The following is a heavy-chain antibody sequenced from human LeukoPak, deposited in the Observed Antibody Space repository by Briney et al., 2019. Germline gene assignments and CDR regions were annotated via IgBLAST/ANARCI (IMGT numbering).Heavy chain of an antibody. Sequence: ASVKVSCKASGYTFTGYYMHWVRQAPGQGLEWMGWINPNSGGTNYAQKFQGRVTMTRDTSISTAYMELSRLRSDDTAVYYCAREPSLPIAAAGNWFDLWGQGTLVTVSS. CDR2: INPNSGGT. V-gene: IGHV1-2*02. D-gene: IGHD6-13*01. J-gene: IGHJ5*02. CDR1: GYTFTGYY. CDR3: AREPSLPIAAAGNWFDL.